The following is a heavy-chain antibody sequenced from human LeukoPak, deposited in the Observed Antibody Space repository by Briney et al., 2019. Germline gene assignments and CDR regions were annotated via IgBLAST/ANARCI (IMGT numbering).Heavy chain of an antibody. J-gene: IGHJ3*02. CDR2: ITNEGSNK. CDR1: GFTFSTYG. D-gene: IGHD4/OR15-4a*01. CDR3: AKVSLNMVNDAFDI. Sequence: GGSLRLSCAASGFTFSTYGMHWVRQAPSKGLEWVAFITNEGSNKYYTDSVKGRFTISRDNSKNTLYLQMNSLRAEDTAMYYCAKVSLNMVNDAFDIWGQGTMVSVSS. V-gene: IGHV3-30*02.